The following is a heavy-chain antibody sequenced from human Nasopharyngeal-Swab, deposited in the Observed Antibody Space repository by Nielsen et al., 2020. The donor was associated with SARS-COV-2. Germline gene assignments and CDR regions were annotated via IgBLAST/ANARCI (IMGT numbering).Heavy chain of an antibody. Sequence: WIRQPPGKGLEWIGYIYYSGSTYYNPSLKSRVTISVDTSKNQFSLKLSSATAADTAVYYCARNWRSGSMDVWGKGTTVTVSS. CDR2: IYYSGST. V-gene: IGHV4-31*02. CDR3: ARNWRSGSMDV. D-gene: IGHD3-10*01. J-gene: IGHJ6*03.